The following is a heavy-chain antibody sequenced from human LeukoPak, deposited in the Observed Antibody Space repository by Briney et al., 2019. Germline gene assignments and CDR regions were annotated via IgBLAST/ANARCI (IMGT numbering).Heavy chain of an antibody. CDR3: ARARYDFWSGYYLDY. CDR1: GYTFTGYY. V-gene: IGHV1-2*02. J-gene: IGHJ4*02. D-gene: IGHD3-3*01. Sequence: ASVTVSCTASGYTFTGYYMHWVRQAPGQGLEWMGWINPNSGGTNYAQKFQGRVTMTRDTSISTAYMELSRLRSDDTAVYYCARARYDFWSGYYLDYWGQGTLVTVSS. CDR2: INPNSGGT.